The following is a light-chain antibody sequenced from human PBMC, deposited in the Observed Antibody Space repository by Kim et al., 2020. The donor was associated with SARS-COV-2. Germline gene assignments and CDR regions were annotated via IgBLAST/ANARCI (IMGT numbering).Light chain of an antibody. CDR3: GCRDSMGPGV. J-gene: IGLJ3*02. CDR2: DKN. V-gene: IGLV3-19*01. CDR1: SLRKYP. Sequence: SPELTQDPDVSVALGQTVSSTCQWDSLRKYPASWYQQKPGPAPTLVMHDKNNVRPSGVPDRFSGSNSGNTAFLTITGAQVEDEATYYCGCRDSMGPGVFGGGTQLTVL.